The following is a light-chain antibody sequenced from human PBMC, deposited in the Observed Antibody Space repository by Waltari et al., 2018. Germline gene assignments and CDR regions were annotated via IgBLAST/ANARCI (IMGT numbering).Light chain of an antibody. CDR3: QQYDNPPLT. Sequence: DIVMTQSPDSLAVSLGETATINCKSSQSVLYTPNDKNYLAWYQQKPGQPPRLLIYWASTRELGVPDRFSGSGSGTDFTLTISSLQAEDVAVYYCQQYDNPPLTFGQGTKVELK. V-gene: IGKV4-1*01. CDR1: QSVLYTPNDKNY. J-gene: IGKJ1*01. CDR2: WAS.